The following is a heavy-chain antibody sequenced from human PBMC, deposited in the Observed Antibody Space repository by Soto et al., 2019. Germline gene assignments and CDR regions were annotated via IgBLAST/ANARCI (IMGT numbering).Heavy chain of an antibody. V-gene: IGHV3-23*01. Sequence: GGSLRLSCAASGFTFSTYALSWVRQAPGKGLEWVSAISANGQGIYYADSVRGRFTISGDNSKNTIFLQMNSLNIEDSAVYYCSGAESPDTAYFSLYWGQGTPVTVSS. CDR3: SGAESPDTAYFSLY. CDR1: GFTFSTYA. CDR2: ISANGQGI. J-gene: IGHJ4*02. D-gene: IGHD1-26*01.